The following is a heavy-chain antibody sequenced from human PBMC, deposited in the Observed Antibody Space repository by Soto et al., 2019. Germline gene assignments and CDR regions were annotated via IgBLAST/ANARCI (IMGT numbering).Heavy chain of an antibody. CDR2: LSSDDKT. CDR3: ARDIFGGSYDFWH. Sequence: VRLVESGGGLVQPGGSLRLSCAASGFIVSGIFMTWVRQVPGKGPEWVSTLSSDDKTYYADSVRGRFTISRDSSKNTLSLQMNTLRAEDTAVYHCARDIFGGSYDFWHGGQGTLVTVSS. CDR1: GFIVSGIF. V-gene: IGHV3-66*01. D-gene: IGHD3-3*01. J-gene: IGHJ4*02.